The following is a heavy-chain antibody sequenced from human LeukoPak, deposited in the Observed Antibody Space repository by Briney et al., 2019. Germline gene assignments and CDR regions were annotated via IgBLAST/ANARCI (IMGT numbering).Heavy chain of an antibody. Sequence: SETLSLTCAVYGGSFSGYYWSWIRQPPGKGLEWIGEINHSGSTNYNPSLKSRVTISVDTSKNQFSLMLSSVTAADTAVYYCARLMTTVTPDGIDYWGQGTLVTVSS. V-gene: IGHV4-34*01. J-gene: IGHJ4*02. CDR3: ARLMTTVTPDGIDY. CDR2: INHSGST. CDR1: GGSFSGYY. D-gene: IGHD4-17*01.